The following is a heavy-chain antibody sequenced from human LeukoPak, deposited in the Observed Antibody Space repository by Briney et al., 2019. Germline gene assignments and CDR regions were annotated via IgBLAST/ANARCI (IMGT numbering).Heavy chain of an antibody. CDR2: IHYGGTT. CDR1: GVSIGSGYY. J-gene: IGHJ4*02. Sequence: KPSETLSLTCTVSGVSIGSGYYWAWIRQPPGKGLEWIGSIHYGGTTHYNPSLQSRVTISADTSKNQFALDLRSVTAADTAVYYCTRDIGDFVSDFWGQGTLVTVSS. D-gene: IGHD2-21*02. CDR3: TRDIGDFVSDF. V-gene: IGHV4-38-2*02.